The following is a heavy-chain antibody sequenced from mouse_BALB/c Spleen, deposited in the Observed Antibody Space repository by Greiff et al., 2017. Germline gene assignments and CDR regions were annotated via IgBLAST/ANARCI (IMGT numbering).Heavy chain of an antibody. Sequence: QVQLQQPGAELVKPGASVTLSCKASGYTFTSYWMHWVKQRPGQGLEWIGEINPSNGRTNYNEKFKSKATLTVDKSSSTAYMQLSSLTSEDSAVYYCARNYYYAMDYWGQGTSVTVSS. J-gene: IGHJ4*01. CDR2: INPSNGRT. CDR3: ARNYYYAMDY. CDR1: GYTFTSYW. V-gene: IGHV1S81*02.